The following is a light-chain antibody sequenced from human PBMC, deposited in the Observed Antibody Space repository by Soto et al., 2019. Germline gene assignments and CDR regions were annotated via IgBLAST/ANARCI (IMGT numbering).Light chain of an antibody. J-gene: IGKJ4*02. V-gene: IGKV3-15*01. CDR1: QSVSSN. CDR2: GAS. CDR3: QQYNNWPPLT. Sequence: EIGMTQSPATLSVSPGERATLSCRASQSVSSNLAWYQQKPGQAPRLLSYGASTRATGIPARFSGSGSGTDFTLTISSLQSEDFAVYYCQQYNNWPPLTFGGGTKVEIK.